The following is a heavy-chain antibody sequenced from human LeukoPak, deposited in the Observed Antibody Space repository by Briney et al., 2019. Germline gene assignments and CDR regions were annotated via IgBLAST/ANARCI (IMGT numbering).Heavy chain of an antibody. J-gene: IGHJ4*02. CDR3: ARGRLLWFGEPSDY. CDR1: GYTLTELS. D-gene: IGHD3-10*01. CDR2: FDPEDGET. Sequence: ASVKVSCKVSGYTLTELSMHWVRQAPGKGLEWMGGFDPEDGETIYAQKFQGRVTMTTDTSTSTAYMELRSLKSDDTAVYYCARGRLLWFGEPSDYWGQGTLVTVSS. V-gene: IGHV1-24*01.